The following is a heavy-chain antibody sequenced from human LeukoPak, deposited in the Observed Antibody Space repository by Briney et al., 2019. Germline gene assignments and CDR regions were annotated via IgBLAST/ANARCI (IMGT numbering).Heavy chain of an antibody. D-gene: IGHD4-23*01. V-gene: IGHV4-34*01. CDR1: GGSFSGYY. CDR3: AGSTDYGGNFFDY. CDR2: INHSGST. J-gene: IGHJ4*02. Sequence: SETLSLTCAVYGGSFSGYYWNLIRQPPGKGLEWIGEINHSGSTKYNPSLKSRVNISIDTSKNQFSLKLSPVTAADTAVYYCAGSTDYGGNFFDYWGQGTLVTVSS.